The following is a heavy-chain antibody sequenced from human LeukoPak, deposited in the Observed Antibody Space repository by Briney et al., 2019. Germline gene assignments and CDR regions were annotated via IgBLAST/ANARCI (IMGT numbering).Heavy chain of an antibody. D-gene: IGHD6-19*01. J-gene: IGHJ4*02. CDR1: GGSISSYY. CDR3: ASSQWVVPGSH. V-gene: IGHV4-59*08. Sequence: PSETLSLTCTVSGGSISSYYWSWIRQPPGKGLEWIGYVFYSGSTNYNPSLKSRVTISLDTSKNQFSLKLTSVTAADTAVYYCASSQWVVPGSHWGQGALVTVSS. CDR2: VFYSGST.